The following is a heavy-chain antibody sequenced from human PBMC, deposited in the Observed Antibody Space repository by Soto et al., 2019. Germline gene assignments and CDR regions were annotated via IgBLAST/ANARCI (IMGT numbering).Heavy chain of an antibody. Sequence: EVQLVESGGDLIQPGGSLRLSCAASGFTVSSSYMNWVRQAPGKGLEWVSVIYSGGNTYYTDSVKGRFTISRDNSKNTLYLQMNSLRAEDTAVYYCARSPWQRRKYYFDHWGQGTLVTVSS. J-gene: IGHJ4*02. D-gene: IGHD6-25*01. CDR1: GFTVSSSY. CDR2: IYSGGNT. CDR3: ARSPWQRRKYYFDH. V-gene: IGHV3-53*01.